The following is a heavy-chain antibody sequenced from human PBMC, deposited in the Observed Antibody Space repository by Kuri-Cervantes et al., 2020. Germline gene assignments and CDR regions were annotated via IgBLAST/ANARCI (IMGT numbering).Heavy chain of an antibody. CDR2: ISAYNGNT. D-gene: IGHD2-8*01. CDR3: VKWVPLRVGSAVADY. CDR1: GYTFTSYG. Sequence: ASVKVSCKASGYTFTSYGISWVRQAPGQGLEWMGWISAYNGNTNYAQKLQGRVTMTTDTSTSTAYMELRSLRSDDTAVYYCVKWVPLRVGSAVADYWGQGTLVTVSS. J-gene: IGHJ4*02. V-gene: IGHV1-18*01.